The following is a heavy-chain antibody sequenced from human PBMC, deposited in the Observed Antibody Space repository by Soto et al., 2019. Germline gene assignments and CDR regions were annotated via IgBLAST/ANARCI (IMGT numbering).Heavy chain of an antibody. V-gene: IGHV3-74*01. CDR1: GFTFSTYW. CDR2: IKSDGMST. Sequence: GGSLRLSCAASGFTFSTYWMHWVRQAPGKGLVWVSRIKSDGMSTNYADSVRGRFTISRDNAKNTLYLQMNSLRAEDTAVYYCARVGHAGNGMEVWGQGTTVTVSS. D-gene: IGHD6-13*01. CDR3: ARVGHAGNGMEV. J-gene: IGHJ6*02.